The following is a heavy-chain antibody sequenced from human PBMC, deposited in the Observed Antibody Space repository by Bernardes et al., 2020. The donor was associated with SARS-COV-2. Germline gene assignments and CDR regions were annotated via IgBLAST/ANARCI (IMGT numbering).Heavy chain of an antibody. J-gene: IGHJ4*02. Sequence: ASMEVCWEVSGYTLTELSMHWVRQNPGKGLEWMGGFDPEDGETIYAQKFQGRVTMTEDTSTDTAYMELSSLRSEDTAVYYCATDLGIFGVVWGQGTLVTVSS. V-gene: IGHV1-24*01. D-gene: IGHD3-3*01. CDR3: ATDLGIFGVV. CDR2: FDPEDGET. CDR1: GYTLTELS.